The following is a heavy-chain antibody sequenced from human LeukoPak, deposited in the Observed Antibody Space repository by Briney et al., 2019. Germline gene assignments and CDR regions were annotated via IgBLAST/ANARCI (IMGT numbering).Heavy chain of an antibody. V-gene: IGHV3-15*01. CDR2: IKSKTDGGTT. D-gene: IGHD3-10*01. Sequence: GGSLRLSCAASGFTFSNAWMSWVRQAPGKGLEWVGRIKSKTDGGTTDYAAPVKGRFTISRDDSKNTLYLQMNSLKTEDTAVYYCTASITMVRGAYDYWGQGTLVTVSS. CDR1: GFTFSNAW. J-gene: IGHJ4*02. CDR3: TASITMVRGAYDY.